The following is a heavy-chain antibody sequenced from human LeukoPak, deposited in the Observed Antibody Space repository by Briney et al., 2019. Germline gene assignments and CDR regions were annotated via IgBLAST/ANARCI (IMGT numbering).Heavy chain of an antibody. CDR3: ARQAGGDDLYYFDN. CDR1: GGSFSGYY. Sequence: SETLSLTCAVYGGSFSGYYWSWIRQPPGRGLEWIGYIYYSGSTNYNPSLKSRVTISVDTSKNQFSLKLTSVTAADTAVYYCARQAGGDDLYYFDNWGQGILVTVSS. CDR2: IYYSGST. V-gene: IGHV4-59*08. D-gene: IGHD3-16*01. J-gene: IGHJ4*02.